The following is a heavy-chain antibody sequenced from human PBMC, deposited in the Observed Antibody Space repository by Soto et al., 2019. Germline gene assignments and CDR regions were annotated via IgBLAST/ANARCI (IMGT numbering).Heavy chain of an antibody. Sequence: QLQLQESGPGLVKPSETLSLTCTVSGGSISSSSYYWGWIRQPPGKGLEWIGSIYYSGSTYYNPSLKSRVTISVDTSKNQFSLKLSSVTAADTAVYYCARRSAPSNYDYVWGCYRRASYNWFDPWGQGTLVTVSS. D-gene: IGHD3-16*02. J-gene: IGHJ5*02. CDR3: ARRSAPSNYDYVWGCYRRASYNWFDP. CDR2: IYYSGST. V-gene: IGHV4-39*01. CDR1: GGSISSSSYY.